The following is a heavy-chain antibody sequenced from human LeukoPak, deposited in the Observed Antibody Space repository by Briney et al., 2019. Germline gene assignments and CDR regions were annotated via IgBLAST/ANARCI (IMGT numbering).Heavy chain of an antibody. CDR3: ARDPRTNNYFDY. J-gene: IGHJ4*02. CDR1: GYTFSRCG. CDR2: ISAYSDKT. D-gene: IGHD2-8*01. Sequence: GASVKVSCKASGYTFSRCGISWVRQAPGQGLEWMGWISAYSDKTNYAQKFQGRVTMTTDTSTSTAYMELRSLRAEDTAVYYCARDPRTNNYFDYWGQGTLVTVSS. V-gene: IGHV1-18*01.